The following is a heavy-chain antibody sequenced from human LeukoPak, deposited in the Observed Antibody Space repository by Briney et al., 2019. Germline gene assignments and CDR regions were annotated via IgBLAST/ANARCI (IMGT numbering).Heavy chain of an antibody. CDR2: INTDGSIT. CDR3: ARVNLEWNYRGADY. V-gene: IGHV3-74*01. D-gene: IGHD1-7*01. Sequence: GGSLRLSCAASGFTFSSFWMHWVRQVPGKGLVWVSRINTDGSITTYADPVKGRFTISRDDAKNTLYLQMNSLRAEDTAVYHRARVNLEWNYRGADYWGQGTLVTVSS. J-gene: IGHJ4*02. CDR1: GFTFSSFW.